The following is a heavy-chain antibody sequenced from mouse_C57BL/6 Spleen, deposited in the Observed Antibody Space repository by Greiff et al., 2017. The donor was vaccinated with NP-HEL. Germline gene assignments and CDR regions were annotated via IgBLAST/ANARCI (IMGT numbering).Heavy chain of an antibody. Sequence: DVMLVESGGGLVKPGGSLKLSCAASGFTFSSYAMSWVRQTPEKRLEWVATISDGGSYTYYPDNVKGRFTISRDNAKNNLYLQMSHLKSEDTAMYYGARGDGKVYFDYWGQGTTLTVSS. CDR2: ISDGGSYT. J-gene: IGHJ2*01. V-gene: IGHV5-4*03. CDR1: GFTFSSYA. D-gene: IGHD2-3*01. CDR3: ARGDGKVYFDY.